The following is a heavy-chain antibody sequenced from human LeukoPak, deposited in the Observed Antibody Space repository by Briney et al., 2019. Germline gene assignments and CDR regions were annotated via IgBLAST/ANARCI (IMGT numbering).Heavy chain of an antibody. V-gene: IGHV3-23*01. CDR2: ISGSGSST. Sequence: SGGSLRLSCAASGFTFSTYGMTWVRQAPGRGLEWVSTISGSGSSTDYADSVKGRFIISRDNSKNTLYLQMNSLRAEDTAVYYCAKGVRYFDWLLDWGQGTLVTVSS. CDR1: GFTFSTYG. D-gene: IGHD3-9*01. J-gene: IGHJ4*02. CDR3: AKGVRYFDWLLD.